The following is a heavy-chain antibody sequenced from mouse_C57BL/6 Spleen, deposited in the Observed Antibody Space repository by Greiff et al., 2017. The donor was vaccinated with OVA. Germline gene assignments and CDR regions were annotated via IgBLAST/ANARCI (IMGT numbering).Heavy chain of an antibody. Sequence: QVQLQQPGAELVMPGASVKLSCKASGYTFTSYWMHWVKQRPGQGLEWIGEIDPSDSYTNYNQKFKGKSTLTVDKSSSTAYMQLSSLTSEDSEVYYCARDYYGSRGYFDVWGTGTTVTVSS. J-gene: IGHJ1*03. CDR3: ARDYYGSRGYFDV. CDR2: IDPSDSYT. D-gene: IGHD1-1*01. CDR1: GYTFTSYW. V-gene: IGHV1-69*01.